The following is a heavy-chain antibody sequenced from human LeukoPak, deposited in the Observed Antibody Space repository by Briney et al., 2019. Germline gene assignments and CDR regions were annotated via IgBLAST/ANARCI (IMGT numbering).Heavy chain of an antibody. CDR1: GYTFTSYG. CDR3: ATPILTGYY. V-gene: IGHV1-2*02. Sequence: ASVKVSCKASGYTFTSYGISWVRQAPGQGLEWMGWINPNSGGTNYAQKFQGRVTMTRDTSISTAYMELSRLRSDDTAVYYCATPILTGYYWGRGTLVTVSS. CDR2: INPNSGGT. D-gene: IGHD3-9*01. J-gene: IGHJ4*02.